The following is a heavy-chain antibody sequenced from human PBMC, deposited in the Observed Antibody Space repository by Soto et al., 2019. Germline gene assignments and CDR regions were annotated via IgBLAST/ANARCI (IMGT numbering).Heavy chain of an antibody. Sequence: QVQLVESGGGVVQPGTSLKLSCSASGYAFSDYGVHWVRQAPGKGLEWVASISYDGSNQYYADSVKGRFTISRDNSKNTLFLQMNSLRADDTAVYYCAKDQASGQGSFDSWGQGTLVTVSS. V-gene: IGHV3-30*18. CDR1: GYAFSDYG. CDR2: ISYDGSNQ. J-gene: IGHJ4*02. CDR3: AKDQASGQGSFDS.